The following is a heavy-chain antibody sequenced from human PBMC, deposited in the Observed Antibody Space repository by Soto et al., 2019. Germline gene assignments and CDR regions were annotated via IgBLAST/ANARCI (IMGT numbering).Heavy chain of an antibody. V-gene: IGHV4-4*02. D-gene: IGHD6-19*01. Sequence: QVQLQESGPGLVKPSGTLSLTCAVSGDSISSNNWWSWVRQSPGKGLEWIGEVYHSGSTNYAPSLRGRVTISVEKSSNQFSLMLTSATAADTAVYYCARENSHMGISVAGLDYWGQGTLVSVSS. CDR2: VYHSGST. J-gene: IGHJ4*02. CDR3: ARENSHMGISVAGLDY. CDR1: GDSISSNNW.